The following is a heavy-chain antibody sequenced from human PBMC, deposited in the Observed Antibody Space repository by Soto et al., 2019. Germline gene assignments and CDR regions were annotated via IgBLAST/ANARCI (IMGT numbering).Heavy chain of an antibody. CDR1: GGTFSSYA. J-gene: IGHJ4*02. CDR2: IIPIFGTA. D-gene: IGHD3-22*01. CDR3: ARARETYYYDGSGYYYTPYPDY. V-gene: IGHV1-69*06. Sequence: GASVKVSCKASGGTFSSYAISWVRQAPGQGLEWVGGIIPIFGTANYAQKFQGRVTITADKSTSTAYMELSSLRSEDTAVYYCARARETYYYDGSGYYYTPYPDYWGQGTLVTVSS.